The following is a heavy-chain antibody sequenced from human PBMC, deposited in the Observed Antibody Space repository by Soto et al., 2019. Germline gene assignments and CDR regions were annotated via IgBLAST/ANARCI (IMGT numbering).Heavy chain of an antibody. V-gene: IGHV4-30-2*01. CDR3: ARDSSSCRSHFDY. CDR2: IYHSGST. Sequence: SETLSLTCTVSGGSISSGGYSWSWIRQPPGKGLEWIGYIYHSGSTYYNPSLKSRVTISVDRSKNQFSLKLSSVTAADTAVYYCARDSSSCRSHFDYWGQGTLVIVSS. D-gene: IGHD6-13*01. J-gene: IGHJ4*02. CDR1: GGSISSGGYS.